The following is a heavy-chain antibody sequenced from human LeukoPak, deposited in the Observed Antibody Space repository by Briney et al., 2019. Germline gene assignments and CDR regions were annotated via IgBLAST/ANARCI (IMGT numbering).Heavy chain of an antibody. J-gene: IGHJ3*02. D-gene: IGHD5-24*01. Sequence: KPSETLSLTCTASGGSISSYYWSWIRQPPGKGLEWIGYIYYSGSTNYNPSLKSRVTISVDTSKNQFSLKLSSVTAADTAVYYCARGVEMATIDAFDIWGQGTMVTVSS. CDR1: GGSISSYY. CDR3: ARGVEMATIDAFDI. V-gene: IGHV4-59*08. CDR2: IYYSGST.